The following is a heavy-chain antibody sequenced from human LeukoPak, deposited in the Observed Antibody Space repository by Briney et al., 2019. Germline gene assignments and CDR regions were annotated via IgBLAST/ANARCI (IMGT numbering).Heavy chain of an antibody. V-gene: IGHV4-59*01. CDR3: ARVGGTAAAVFDL. D-gene: IGHD6-13*01. CDR1: GGSISSYY. Sequence: PSETLSLTCTVSGGSISSYYWSWIRQPPGKGLEWIGYIYYSGSTNYNPSLKSRVTISVDPSKNQFSLKLSSVTAADPAVYYCARVGGTAAAVFDLWGRGTLVTVSS. J-gene: IGHJ2*01. CDR2: IYYSGST.